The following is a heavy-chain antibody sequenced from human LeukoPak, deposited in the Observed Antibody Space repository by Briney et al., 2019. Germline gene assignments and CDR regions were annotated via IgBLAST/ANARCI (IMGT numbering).Heavy chain of an antibody. CDR3: ARDSRNYYDSRGGGDEAFDI. V-gene: IGHV1-2*02. J-gene: IGHJ3*02. D-gene: IGHD3-22*01. CDR2: INPNSGGT. CDR1: GYTFTGYY. Sequence: GASVKVSCKASGYTFTGYYMHWVRQAPGQGLEWMGWINPNSGGTNYAQKFQGRVTMTRDTSISTAYMELSRLRSDDTAVYYCARDSRNYYDSRGGGDEAFDIWGQGTMVTVSS.